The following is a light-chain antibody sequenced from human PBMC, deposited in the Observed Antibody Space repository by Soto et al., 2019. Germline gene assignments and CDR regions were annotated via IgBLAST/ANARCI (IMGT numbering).Light chain of an antibody. CDR3: QQANSSPLT. CDR2: AAS. Sequence: DIPMWISQSPASASVGDRVNITCRASQGISSWLAWYQQKPGKAPKLLIYAASSLQSGVPSRFSGSGSGTDFTLTSCSLQPEDFATYYGQQANSSPLTFGGGTKVDIK. CDR1: QGISSW. V-gene: IGKV1-12*01. J-gene: IGKJ4*01.